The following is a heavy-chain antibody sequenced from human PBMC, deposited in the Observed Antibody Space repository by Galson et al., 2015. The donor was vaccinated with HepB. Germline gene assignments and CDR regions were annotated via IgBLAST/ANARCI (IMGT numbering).Heavy chain of an antibody. D-gene: IGHD5-12*01. CDR2: ISSSSSYI. Sequence: SLRLSCAASGFTFSSYSMNWVRQAPGKGLEWVSSISSSSSYIYYADSVKGRFTISRDNAKNLLYLQMSSLRAEDTAVYYCARELGYDGFDIWGQGTLVTVSS. J-gene: IGHJ3*02. CDR3: ARELGYDGFDI. CDR1: GFTFSSYS. V-gene: IGHV3-21*01.